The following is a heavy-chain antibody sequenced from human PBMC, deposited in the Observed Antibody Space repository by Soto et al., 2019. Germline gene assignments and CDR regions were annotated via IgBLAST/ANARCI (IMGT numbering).Heavy chain of an antibody. CDR2: MNPNSGNT. D-gene: IGHD6-13*01. CDR1: GYTFTSYD. V-gene: IGHV1-8*01. CDR3: ARGDSSSLYYYYGMDV. J-gene: IGHJ6*02. Sequence: ASVKVSCKASGYTFTSYDINWVRQATGQGLEWMGWMNPNSGNTGYAQKFQGRVTMTRNTSISTAYMELSSLRSEDTAVYYCARGDSSSLYYYYGMDVWGQGTTVTVSS.